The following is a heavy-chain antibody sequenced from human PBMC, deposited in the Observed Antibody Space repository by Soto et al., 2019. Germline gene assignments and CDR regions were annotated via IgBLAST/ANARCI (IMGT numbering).Heavy chain of an antibody. CDR2: IYSGGST. CDR3: ARGLYGSVTPFDP. Sequence: EVQLVESGGGLVQPGGSLRLSCAASGFTVSSNYMSWVRQAPGKGLEWVSVIYSGGSTYYADSVKGRFTISRHNSKNTLYLQMNSLRAEDTAVYYCARGLYGSVTPFDPWGQGTLVTVSS. J-gene: IGHJ5*02. V-gene: IGHV3-53*04. CDR1: GFTVSSNY. D-gene: IGHD3-10*01.